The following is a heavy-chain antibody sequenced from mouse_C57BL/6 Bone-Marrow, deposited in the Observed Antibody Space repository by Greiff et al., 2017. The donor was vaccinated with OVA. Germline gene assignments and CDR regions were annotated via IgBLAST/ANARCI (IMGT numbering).Heavy chain of an antibody. CDR3: EIYCSYWYYFDY. D-gene: IGHD2-12*01. V-gene: IGHV7-3*01. CDR2: IRNKANGYTT. J-gene: IGHJ2*01. Sequence: EVQLVQSGGGLVQPGGSLSLSCAASGFTFTDYYISWVRQPPGKALEWLGFIRNKANGYTTEYSAYVKGRFTIARDNSQSFLYLQMNALRAEESATYYCEIYCSYWYYFDYWGQGTTLTVSS. CDR1: GFTFTDYY.